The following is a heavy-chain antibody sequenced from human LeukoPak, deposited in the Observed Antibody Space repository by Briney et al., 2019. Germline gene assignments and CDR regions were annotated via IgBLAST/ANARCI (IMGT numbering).Heavy chain of an antibody. Sequence: ASVKVSCKASGGTFSSYAISWVRQAPGQGLEWMGWMNPNSGNTGYAQKFQGRVTMTRNTSISTAYMELSSLRSEDTAVYYCARGIQDYYDSSGYYDGGDYWGQGTLVTVSS. D-gene: IGHD3-22*01. CDR2: MNPNSGNT. J-gene: IGHJ4*02. V-gene: IGHV1-8*02. CDR1: GGTFSSYA. CDR3: ARGIQDYYDSSGYYDGGDY.